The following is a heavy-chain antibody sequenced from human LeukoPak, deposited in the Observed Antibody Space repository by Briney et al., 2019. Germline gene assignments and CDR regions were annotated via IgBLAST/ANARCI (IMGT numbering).Heavy chain of an antibody. J-gene: IGHJ4*02. V-gene: IGHV3-49*03. D-gene: IGHD2-2*01. CDR2: IRSKAYDGTT. CDR3: TRDLYQPLAF. CDR1: GFTFSSYS. Sequence: GGSLRLSCAASGFTFSSYSMSWFRQAPGKGLEWVGFIRSKAYDGTTEYAASVKGRFTISRDDSKSIAYLQMNSLKTEDTAVYYCTRDLYQPLAFWGQGTLVTVSS.